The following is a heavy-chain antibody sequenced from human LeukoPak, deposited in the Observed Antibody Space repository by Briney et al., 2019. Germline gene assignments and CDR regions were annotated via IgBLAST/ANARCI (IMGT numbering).Heavy chain of an antibody. Sequence: GASVKVSCKASGYTFTSYGISWVRQAPGQGLDWMGWISAYNGNTNYAQKLQGRVTMTTDTSTSTAYMELRSLRSDDTAVYYCARGRPGSVRAPTNYWGQGTLVTVPS. D-gene: IGHD1-14*01. J-gene: IGHJ4*02. CDR2: ISAYNGNT. CDR3: ARGRPGSVRAPTNY. V-gene: IGHV1-18*01. CDR1: GYTFTSYG.